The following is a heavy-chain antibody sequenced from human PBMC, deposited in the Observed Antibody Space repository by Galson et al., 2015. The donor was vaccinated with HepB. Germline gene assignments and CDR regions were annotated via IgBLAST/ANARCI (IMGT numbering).Heavy chain of an antibody. CDR2: INPNSGGT. Sequence: SVKVSCKASGYTFTDYDMHWVRQAPGQGLEWMGWINPNSGGTNYAQKFQGRVTMTRDTSISTAYMEVSRLRSDDTAVYYCAREGWFDPWGQGTLVTVSS. V-gene: IGHV1-2*02. CDR3: AREGWFDP. CDR1: GYTFTDYD. J-gene: IGHJ5*02.